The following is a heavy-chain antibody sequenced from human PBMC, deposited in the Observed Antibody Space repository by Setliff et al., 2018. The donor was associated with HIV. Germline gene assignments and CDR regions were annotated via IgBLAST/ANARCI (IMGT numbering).Heavy chain of an antibody. V-gene: IGHV4-59*08. D-gene: IGHD3-3*01. CDR1: GGSIRSYY. CDR2: VFYNGDT. CDR3: ARQMTIPGVAVTPVDY. J-gene: IGHJ4*02. Sequence: TSETLSLTCTVSGGSIRSYYWSWIRQSPGKGLEWIGYVFYNGDTAYNPSLKSRLTISVDTSKSQSSLKLTSVTAADTAVYYCARQMTIPGVAVTPVDYWGQGALVTVSS.